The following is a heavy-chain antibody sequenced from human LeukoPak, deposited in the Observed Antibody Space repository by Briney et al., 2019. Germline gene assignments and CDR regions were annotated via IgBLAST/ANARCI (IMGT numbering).Heavy chain of an antibody. CDR1: GYSISSNYY. D-gene: IGHD3-10*01. J-gene: IGHJ3*02. V-gene: IGHV4-38-2*02. Sequence: PSETLSLTCTVSGYSISSNYYWGWIRQPPGKGLEWIGSVSHRGTTYYSPSLKSRVTISLDTSRNQFSLKLNSVTAADTAVYYCAKSNGYGLVDIWGQGTMVTVSS. CDR2: VSHRGTT. CDR3: AKSNGYGLVDI.